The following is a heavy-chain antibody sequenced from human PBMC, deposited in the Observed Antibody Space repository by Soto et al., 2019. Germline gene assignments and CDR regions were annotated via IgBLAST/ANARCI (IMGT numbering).Heavy chain of an antibody. D-gene: IGHD2-2*01. Sequence: ASVKVSCKTSGYSFSNYGITWVRQAPGQPLEWLGWISLYSDGTNYAQKFQGRVSMTTDTSTTTAYMELRSLRSDDTAVYYCERVVPGAEAWFGPWGQRTQVTVSS. J-gene: IGHJ5*02. CDR1: GYSFSNYG. V-gene: IGHV1-18*01. CDR2: ISLYSDGT. CDR3: ERVVPGAEAWFGP.